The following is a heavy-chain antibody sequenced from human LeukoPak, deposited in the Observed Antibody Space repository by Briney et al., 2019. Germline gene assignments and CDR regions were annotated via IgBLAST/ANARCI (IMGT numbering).Heavy chain of an antibody. CDR3: ARGATVTTRNAFDI. J-gene: IGHJ3*02. CDR1: GFSFSNYD. Sequence: GGSLRLSCVASGFSFSNYDMNWVRQTPGKGLEWVSYISSSSSAIHYADSVKGRFTISRDNAKNSVFLQMNSLRAEDTAVYYCARGATVTTRNAFDIWGQGTMVTVSS. D-gene: IGHD4-17*01. CDR2: ISSSSSAI. V-gene: IGHV3-48*01.